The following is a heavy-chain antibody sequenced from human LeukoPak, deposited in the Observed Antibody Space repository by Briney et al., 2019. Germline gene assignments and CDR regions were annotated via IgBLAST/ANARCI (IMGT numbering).Heavy chain of an antibody. V-gene: IGHV7-4-1*02. J-gene: IGHJ4*02. CDR1: GYTFTSYA. D-gene: IGHD5-12*01. CDR2: INTNTGNP. Sequence: ASVKVSCKASGYTFTSYAMNWVRQAPGQGLEWMGWINTNTGNPTYAQGFTGRFVFSSDTSVSTAYLQISSLRAEDTAVYYCARRSAASGYFSHIDYWGQGTLVTVSS. CDR3: ARRSAASGYFSHIDY.